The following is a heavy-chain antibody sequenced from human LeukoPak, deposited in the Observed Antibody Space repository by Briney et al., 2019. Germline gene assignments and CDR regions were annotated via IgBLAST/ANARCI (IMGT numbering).Heavy chain of an antibody. J-gene: IGHJ6*03. CDR2: INHSGST. CDR1: GGSFSGYY. D-gene: IGHD3-16*01. V-gene: IGHV4-34*01. CDR3: ARLNWDYYYYYMDV. Sequence: PSETLSLTCAVYGGSFSGYYWSWIRQPPGKGLEWIGEINHSGSTNYNPSLKSRVTISVDTSKNQFSLKLSSVTAADTAVYYCARLNWDYYYYYMDVWGKGTTVTVSS.